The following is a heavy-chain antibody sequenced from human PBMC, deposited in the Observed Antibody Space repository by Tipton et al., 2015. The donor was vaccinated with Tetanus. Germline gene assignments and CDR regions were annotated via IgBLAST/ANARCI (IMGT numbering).Heavy chain of an antibody. J-gene: IGHJ4*02. CDR1: GYSFTSYW. CDR2: IYPGDSDT. CDR3: ARRPPYCTNGVCRDY. Sequence: QSGPEVKKPGESLKISCKGSGYSFTSYWIGWVRQMPGKGLEWMGIIYPGDSDTRYSPSFQGQVTISADKSISTAYLQWSSLKASDTAMYYCARRPPYCTNGVCRDYWGQGTLVTVSS. D-gene: IGHD2-8*01. V-gene: IGHV5-51*03.